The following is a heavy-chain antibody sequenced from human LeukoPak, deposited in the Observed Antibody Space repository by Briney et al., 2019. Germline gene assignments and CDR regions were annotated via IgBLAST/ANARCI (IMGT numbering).Heavy chain of an antibody. CDR2: ISWNSGSI. V-gene: IGHV3-9*01. CDR1: GFKFDDHT. CDR3: AKDINYYDSAGLDY. D-gene: IGHD3-22*01. Sequence: PGRSLRLSCAASGFKFDDHTMHWVRQAPGEGLEWVSAISWNSGSIGYADSVKGRFTTSGDNAKNSLYLQMNSLRVEDTAFYYCAKDINYYDSAGLDYWGQGTLVTVSS. J-gene: IGHJ4*02.